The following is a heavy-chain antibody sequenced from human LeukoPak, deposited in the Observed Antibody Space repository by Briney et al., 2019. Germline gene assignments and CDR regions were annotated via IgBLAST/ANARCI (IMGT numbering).Heavy chain of an antibody. CDR2: ITPIFNTG. CDR3: ARGVRGYYDSSGYYFDS. D-gene: IGHD3-22*01. V-gene: IGHV1-69*13. J-gene: IGHJ4*02. CDR1: GGTFSSYA. Sequence: ASVKVSCTASGGTFSSYAISWVRQAPGQGLEWMGGITPIFNTGNDAQNFQGRVTITADESTSTAYVELSSLRSEDTAVYYCARGVRGYYDSSGYYFDSWDQGTLVNVSS.